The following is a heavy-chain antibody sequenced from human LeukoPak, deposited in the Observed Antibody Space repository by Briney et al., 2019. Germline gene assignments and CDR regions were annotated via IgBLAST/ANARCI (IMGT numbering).Heavy chain of an antibody. Sequence: ASVKVSCKASGCTFTSYAMNWVRQAPGQGLEWMGWINTNTGNPTYAQGSTGRVVFSVDTPVSKAYLQISSLTAEDTAVYYCARLRLGELSLDYWGQGTLVTVSS. V-gene: IGHV7-4-1*02. CDR2: INTNTGNP. D-gene: IGHD3-16*02. J-gene: IGHJ4*02. CDR3: ARLRLGELSLDY. CDR1: GCTFTSYA.